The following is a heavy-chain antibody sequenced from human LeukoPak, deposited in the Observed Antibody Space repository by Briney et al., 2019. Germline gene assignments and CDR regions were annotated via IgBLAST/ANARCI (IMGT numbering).Heavy chain of an antibody. D-gene: IGHD2/OR15-2a*01. V-gene: IGHV3-74*01. J-gene: IGHJ4*02. CDR2: INSDGSWT. CDR3: VSFYETY. CDR1: GNYW. Sequence: GGSLRLSCAASGNYWMHWVRQAPGKGLVWVSHINSDGSWTSYADSVKGRFTISKDNANNTVCLQMNNLRAENTAVYYCVSFYETYWGRGTLVTVSS.